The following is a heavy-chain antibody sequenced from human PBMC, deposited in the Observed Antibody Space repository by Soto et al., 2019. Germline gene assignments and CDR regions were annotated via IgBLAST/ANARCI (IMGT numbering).Heavy chain of an antibody. J-gene: IGHJ4*02. CDR2: ILYSGST. V-gene: IGHV4-59*08. D-gene: IGHD1-7*01. CDR1: GGTIGNFC. Sequence: TKSVTYTVSGGTIGNFCWRWISKNPGKGLEWIGYILYSGSTNYNPSLKSRVTISVDTSKNQFSLKLSSVTAADTAVYYCARARITGTTPFDYWGQGILVTVSS. CDR3: ARARITGTTPFDY.